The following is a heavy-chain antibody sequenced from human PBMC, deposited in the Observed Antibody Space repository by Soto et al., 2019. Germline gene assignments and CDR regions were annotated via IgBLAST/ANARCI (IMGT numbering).Heavy chain of an antibody. J-gene: IGHJ3*02. Sequence: SQTLSLTCAISGDSVSSNSAAWNWIRQSPSRGLEWLGRTYYRSKWYNDYAVSVKSRITINPDTSKDQFSLQLNSVTPEDTAVYYCARDFSERWYSSSSSAFDICGQGTLVTVSS. CDR3: ARDFSERWYSSSSSAFDI. CDR2: TYYRSKWYN. CDR1: GDSVSSNSAA. D-gene: IGHD6-6*01. V-gene: IGHV6-1*01.